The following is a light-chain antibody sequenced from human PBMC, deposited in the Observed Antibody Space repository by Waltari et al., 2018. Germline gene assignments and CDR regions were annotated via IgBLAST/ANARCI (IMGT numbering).Light chain of an antibody. J-gene: IGKJ1*01. V-gene: IGKV3-15*01. CDR1: QSIETN. CDR2: GAS. CDR3: QQYNNWPPWT. Sequence: VMTQSPATLSLFPGERAVLSCWASQSIETNLAWFQQKPGPAPRLLSSGASTRATNVPTRFSGSGSGTAFTLTISSLQSEDFAVYYCQQYNNWPPWTFGPGTKVEIK.